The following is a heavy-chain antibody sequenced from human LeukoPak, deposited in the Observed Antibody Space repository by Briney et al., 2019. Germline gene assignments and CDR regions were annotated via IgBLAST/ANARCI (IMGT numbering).Heavy chain of an antibody. V-gene: IGHV3-48*02. Sequence: GGSLRLSCAASGFTFSSYSMNWVRQAPGKGLEWVSYISSSSSTIYFADSVKGRFTISRDNAKNSLYLQMNSLRDEDTAVYYCARAVAYYDFWSGYFIWGQGTLVTVSS. CDR2: ISSSSSTI. J-gene: IGHJ4*02. CDR1: GFTFSSYS. CDR3: ARAVAYYDFWSGYFI. D-gene: IGHD3-3*01.